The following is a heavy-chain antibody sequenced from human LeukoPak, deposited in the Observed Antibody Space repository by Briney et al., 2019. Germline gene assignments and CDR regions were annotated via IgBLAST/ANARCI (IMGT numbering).Heavy chain of an antibody. CDR2: ISSNGGST. CDR3: AREAKRWLQSYYFDY. CDR1: GFTFSSYP. J-gene: IGHJ4*02. Sequence: PGGSLRLSCAASGFTFSSYPMHWVRQAPGKGLEYVSAISSNGGSTYYANSAKGRFTISRDNSKNTLYLQMGSLRAEDTAVYFCAREAKRWLQSYYFDYWGQGTLVTVSS. V-gene: IGHV3-64*01. D-gene: IGHD5-24*01.